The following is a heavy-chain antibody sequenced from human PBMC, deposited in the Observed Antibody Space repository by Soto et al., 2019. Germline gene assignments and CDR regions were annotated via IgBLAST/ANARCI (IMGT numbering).Heavy chain of an antibody. CDR3: ASVPYYDILTGYPPQYYYYGMDV. J-gene: IGHJ6*02. Sequence: SVKVSCKASGGTFSSYAISWVRQAPGQGLEWMGGIIPIFGTANYAQKFQGRVTVTADESTSTAYMELSSLRSEDTAVYYCASVPYYDILTGYPPQYYYYGMDVWGQGTTVTVSS. CDR2: IIPIFGTA. V-gene: IGHV1-69*13. D-gene: IGHD3-9*01. CDR1: GGTFSSYA.